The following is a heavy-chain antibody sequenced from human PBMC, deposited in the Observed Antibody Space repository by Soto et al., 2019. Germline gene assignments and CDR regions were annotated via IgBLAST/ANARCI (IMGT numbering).Heavy chain of an antibody. V-gene: IGHV3-49*04. CDR1: GFTFGDHV. D-gene: IGHD3-3*01. Sequence: EVQLVESGGGLVQPGRSLRLSCIGSGFTFGDHVLSWVRQAPGKGLEWVGFIRTNAFGGPTEYAASVKGRFVISRDDSNRIAYLQMNSLKTEDTAVYYCAFDFWASSGLDVWGQGTTVTVSS. CDR2: IRTNAFGGPT. J-gene: IGHJ6*02. CDR3: AFDFWASSGLDV.